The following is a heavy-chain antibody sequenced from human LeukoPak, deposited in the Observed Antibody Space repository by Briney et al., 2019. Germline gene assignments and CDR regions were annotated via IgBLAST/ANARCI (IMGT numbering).Heavy chain of an antibody. CDR2: INGDRSST. Sequence: GGSLRLSCAASGFTFSPYWMHWVRQAPGKGLVWVSRINGDRSSTDYADSVKGRFTISRDNAKNTLYLQMNSLTAEDTAVYYCARDRGYQMVDPWGQGTLVTVSS. J-gene: IGHJ5*02. D-gene: IGHD5-12*01. CDR3: ARDRGYQMVDP. V-gene: IGHV3-74*01. CDR1: GFTFSPYW.